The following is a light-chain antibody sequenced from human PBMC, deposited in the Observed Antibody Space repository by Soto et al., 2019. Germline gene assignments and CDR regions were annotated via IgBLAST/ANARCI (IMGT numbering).Light chain of an antibody. CDR1: QSVSSN. J-gene: IGKJ4*01. V-gene: IGKV3-15*01. Sequence: IVLTQSPATLSVSPGERATLSCRASQSVSSNLAWYHQKPGQAPRLLIYGASTRATGIPARFSGSGSGTDFTLTISSLQSEDSAVYYCQQYNEWPPLTFGGGTKVDIK. CDR3: QQYNEWPPLT. CDR2: GAS.